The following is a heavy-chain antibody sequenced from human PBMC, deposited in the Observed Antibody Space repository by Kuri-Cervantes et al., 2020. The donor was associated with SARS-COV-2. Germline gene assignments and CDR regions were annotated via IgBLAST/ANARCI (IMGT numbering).Heavy chain of an antibody. CDR1: GFTFSSYA. D-gene: IGHD1-26*01. V-gene: IGHV3-30-3*01. CDR3: AREHPYSGSYYAPFDH. J-gene: IGHJ4*02. CDR2: ISYDGSNK. Sequence: GGSLRLSCAASGFTFSSYAMHWVRQAPGKGLEWVAVISYDGSNKYYADSVKGRFTISRDNSKNTLYLQMNSPRAEDTAVYYCAREHPYSGSYYAPFDHWGQGTLVTVSS.